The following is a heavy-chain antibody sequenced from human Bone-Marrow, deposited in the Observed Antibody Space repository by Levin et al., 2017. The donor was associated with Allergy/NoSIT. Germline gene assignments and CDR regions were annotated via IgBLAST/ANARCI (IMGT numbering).Heavy chain of an antibody. V-gene: IGHV4-34*01. J-gene: IGHJ4*02. CDR2: INHSGST. CDR1: GGSFSGYY. Sequence: PSETLSLTCAVYGGSFSGYYWSWIRQPPGKGLEWIGEINHSGSTNYNPSLKSRVTISVDTSKNQFSLKLSSVTAADTAVYYCARRGSGVTPHFDYWGQGTLVTVSS. CDR3: ARRGSGVTPHFDY. D-gene: IGHD3-10*01.